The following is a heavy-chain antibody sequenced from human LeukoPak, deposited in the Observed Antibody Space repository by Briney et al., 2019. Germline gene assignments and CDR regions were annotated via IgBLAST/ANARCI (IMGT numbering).Heavy chain of an antibody. V-gene: IGHV1-69*13. CDR3: ARERGSVVLY. D-gene: IGHD4-23*01. CDR1: GGTFSSSA. CDR2: IIPIFGTA. J-gene: IGHJ4*02. Sequence: ASVKVSCKASGGTFSSSAISWVRQAPGQGLEWMGGIIPIFGTANYAQKFQGRVTITADESTSTAYMELSSLRSEDTAVYYCARERGSVVLYWGQGTLVTVSS.